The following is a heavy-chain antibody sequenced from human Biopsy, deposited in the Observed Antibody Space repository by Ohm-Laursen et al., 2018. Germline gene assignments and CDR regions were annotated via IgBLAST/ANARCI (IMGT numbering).Heavy chain of an antibody. CDR3: ARTPILIVSAGLVYRHRRHLQGMDV. Sequence: TQTLTLTYSFSGFSLSARGMCVSWIRQAPGKALEWLARVDWDDYKDYSASLQTKLSISKDTSNDQVVLTVNNVDSADTATYYCARTPILIVSAGLVYRHRRHLQGMDVWGQGIAVTVS. CDR1: GFSLSARGMC. V-gene: IGHV2-70*11. D-gene: IGHD6-13*01. CDR2: VDWDDYK. J-gene: IGHJ6*02.